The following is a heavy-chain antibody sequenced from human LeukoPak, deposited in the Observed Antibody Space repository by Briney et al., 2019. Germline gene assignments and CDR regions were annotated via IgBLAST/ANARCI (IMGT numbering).Heavy chain of an antibody. V-gene: IGHV3-7*01. D-gene: IGHD3-22*01. Sequence: RPGGSLRLSCAASGFTFSNYWMSWVRQAPGKGLEWVANIKQDRSEKYYVDSVKGRFTISRDNAENSLYLQMNSLRAEDTAVYYCARERSGYYYTRPGDAFDIWGQGTMVTVSS. J-gene: IGHJ3*02. CDR2: IKQDRSEK. CDR1: GFTFSNYW. CDR3: ARERSGYYYTRPGDAFDI.